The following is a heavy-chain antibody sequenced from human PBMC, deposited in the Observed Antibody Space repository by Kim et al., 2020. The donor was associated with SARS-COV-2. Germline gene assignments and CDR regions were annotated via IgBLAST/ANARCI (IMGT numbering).Heavy chain of an antibody. CDR1: GFSVSTSGVG. Sequence: SGPTLVNPTQTLTLTCTFSGFSVSTSGVGVSWIRQPPGKALEWLALIYWDDDKRYSPSLKSRLTITKDTSKNQVVLTMTNMDPVDTATYFCAQIGILNDQTGTAAHWGQGTLVTVSS. CDR3: AQIGILNDQTGTAAH. V-gene: IGHV2-5*02. D-gene: IGHD1-7*01. J-gene: IGHJ4*02. CDR2: IYWDDDK.